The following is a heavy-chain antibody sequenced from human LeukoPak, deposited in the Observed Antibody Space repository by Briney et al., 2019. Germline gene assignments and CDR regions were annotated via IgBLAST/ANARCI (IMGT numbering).Heavy chain of an antibody. CDR1: GYTFTGYY. CDR3: ARKDEFDY. Sequence: ASVKDSCKASGYTFTGYYMHWGRQAPGQGPEWMGWINPNSGGTNYAQKFQGRVTMTRDTSISTAYMELSRLRTDDKAVYYCARKDEFDYWGQGTLVIVSS. CDR2: INPNSGGT. V-gene: IGHV1-2*02. J-gene: IGHJ4*02.